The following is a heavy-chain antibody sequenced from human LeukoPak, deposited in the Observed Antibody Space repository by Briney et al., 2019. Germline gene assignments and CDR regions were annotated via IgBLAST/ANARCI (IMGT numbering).Heavy chain of an antibody. CDR3: ARIRGDAFDI. CDR1: GFTFGDYA. Sequence: GGSLRLSCTASGFTFGDYAMSWVRQAPGKGLEWVAVISYDGSNKYYADSVKGRFTISRDNSKNTLYLQMNSLRAEDTAVYYCARIRGDAFDIWGQGTMVTVSS. D-gene: IGHD3-10*01. V-gene: IGHV3-30-3*01. J-gene: IGHJ3*02. CDR2: ISYDGSNK.